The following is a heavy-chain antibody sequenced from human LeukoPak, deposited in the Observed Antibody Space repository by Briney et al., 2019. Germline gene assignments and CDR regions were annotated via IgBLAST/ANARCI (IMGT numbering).Heavy chain of an antibody. CDR3: ARPPQYGSGSY. D-gene: IGHD3-10*01. J-gene: IGHJ4*02. CDR2: IYYSGST. V-gene: IGHV4-39*01. CDR1: GGSISGSSYY. Sequence: SETLSLTCTVSGGSISGSSYYWGWIRQPPGKGLEWIGSIYYSGSTYYNPSLKSRVTISADTSKNQFSLKLSSVTAADTAVYYCARPPQYGSGSYWGQGTLVTVSS.